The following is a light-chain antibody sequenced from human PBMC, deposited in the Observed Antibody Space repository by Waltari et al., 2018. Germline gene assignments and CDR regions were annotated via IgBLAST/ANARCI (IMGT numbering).Light chain of an antibody. CDR2: KDY. CDR1: STTITNY. Sequence: QSVLTRPPSASGAPGQEVSISCSGGSTTITNYVFWSQPFPGTAPKLIVYKDYERPSGVPDRFSASTSGTSASLAISGLRSDDEADYYCATWDDSLNGWVFGGGTKLTVL. CDR3: ATWDDSLNGWV. J-gene: IGLJ3*02. V-gene: IGLV1-47*01.